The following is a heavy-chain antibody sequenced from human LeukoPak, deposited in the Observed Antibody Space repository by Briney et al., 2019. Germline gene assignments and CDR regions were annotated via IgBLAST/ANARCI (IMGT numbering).Heavy chain of an antibody. CDR2: ISSSSSTI. J-gene: IGHJ4*02. D-gene: IGHD3-22*01. CDR1: GFTFSSYS. CDR3: ARGTESPGITMIVVVYFDY. Sequence: GGSLRLSCAASGFTFSSYSMNWVRQAPGKGLEWVSYISSSSSTIYYADSVKGRFTISRDNAKNSLYLQMNSLRAEDTAVYYCARGTESPGITMIVVVYFDYWGQGTLVTVSS. V-gene: IGHV3-48*04.